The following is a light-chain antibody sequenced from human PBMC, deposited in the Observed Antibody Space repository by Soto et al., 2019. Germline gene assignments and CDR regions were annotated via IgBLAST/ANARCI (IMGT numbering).Light chain of an antibody. Sequence: QAVVTQPPSVSGAPGQRVTISCTGSSSNIGAGFDVHWYLQLPGTAPKLLIYGNTNRPSGVPDRFSASKSGTSASLAITGLQAEDEAEYYCQSYDTSLTGSVFGGGTKVTVL. V-gene: IGLV1-40*01. J-gene: IGLJ2*01. CDR2: GNT. CDR1: SSNIGAGFD. CDR3: QSYDTSLTGSV.